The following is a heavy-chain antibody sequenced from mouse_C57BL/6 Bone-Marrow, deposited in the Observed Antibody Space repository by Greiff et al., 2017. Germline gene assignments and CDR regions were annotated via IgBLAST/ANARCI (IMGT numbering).Heavy chain of an antibody. CDR2: INPGSGGT. CDR3: AREEENYYGSSPLFAY. Sequence: VKLMESGAELVRPGTSVKVSCTASGYAFTNYLIEWVKQRPGQGLEWIGVINPGSGGTNYNEKFKGKATLTADKSSSTAYMQLSSLTSEDSAVYFCAREEENYYGSSPLFAYWGQGTLVTVSA. V-gene: IGHV1-54*01. J-gene: IGHJ3*01. D-gene: IGHD1-1*01. CDR1: GYAFTNYL.